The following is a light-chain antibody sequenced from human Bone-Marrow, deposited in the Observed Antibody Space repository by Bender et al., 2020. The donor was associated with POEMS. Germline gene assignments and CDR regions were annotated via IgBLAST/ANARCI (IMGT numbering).Light chain of an antibody. CDR2: GTS. J-gene: IGLJ3*02. Sequence: QSVLTQPPSVSEAPGQSITISCTGSKSNIGAPYDVHWYQQIPGTAPKLLIYGTSNRPSGVPDRFSGSKSGTSASLAITGLQAEDEGDYYCQSYDNSLGGWVFGGGTKLTVL. CDR3: QSYDNSLGGWV. CDR1: KSNIGAPYD. V-gene: IGLV1-40*01.